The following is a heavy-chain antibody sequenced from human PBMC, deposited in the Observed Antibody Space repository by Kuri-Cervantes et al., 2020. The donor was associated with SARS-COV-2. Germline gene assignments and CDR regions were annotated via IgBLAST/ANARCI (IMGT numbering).Heavy chain of an antibody. V-gene: IGHV1-18*04. Sequence: ASVKVSCKASGYTFTTYGISWVRQAPGQGLEWMGWISAYNGNTNYAQKLQGRVTMTTDTSTSTAYMELRSLRSDDTAVYYCARSPGSIVVVTAPDYWGQGTLVTVSS. CDR3: ARSPGSIVVVTAPDY. CDR2: ISAYNGNT. D-gene: IGHD2-21*02. CDR1: GYTFTTYG. J-gene: IGHJ4*02.